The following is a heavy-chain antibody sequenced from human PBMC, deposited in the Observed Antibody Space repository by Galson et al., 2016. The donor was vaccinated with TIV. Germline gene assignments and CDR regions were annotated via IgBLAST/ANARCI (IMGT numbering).Heavy chain of an antibody. CDR1: GFTFSRHW. CDR2: IKQDGDYK. Sequence: SLRLSCAASGFTFSRHWMSWVRQAPGKGLEWVANIKQDGDYKYYVDSVKGRFTISRDNAKNSLYLQMNSLRAEDTAVYYCARGNDPGATYSLEYWGQGSMVTVSS. CDR3: ARGNDPGATYSLEY. J-gene: IGHJ4*02. D-gene: IGHD1-1*01. V-gene: IGHV3-7*01.